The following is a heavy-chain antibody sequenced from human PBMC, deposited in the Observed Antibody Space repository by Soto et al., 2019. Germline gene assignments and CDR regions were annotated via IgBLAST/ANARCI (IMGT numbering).Heavy chain of an antibody. D-gene: IGHD2-15*01. V-gene: IGHV1-69*12. J-gene: IGHJ2*01. CDR3: ARVVTVVKSFHYWYFDL. Sequence: QVQLVQSGAEVKKPGSSVKVSCKASGGTFSSYAISWVRQAPGQGLEWMGGIIPIFGTANYAQKFQGRVTITADESTSTAYMGLRSLRSEDTAVYYWARVVTVVKSFHYWYFDLWGRGTLVTVSS. CDR2: IIPIFGTA. CDR1: GGTFSSYA.